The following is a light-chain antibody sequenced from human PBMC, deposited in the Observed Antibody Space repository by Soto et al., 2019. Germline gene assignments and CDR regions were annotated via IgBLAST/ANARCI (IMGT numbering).Light chain of an antibody. CDR2: ENN. CDR3: QSYESGLGDYV. V-gene: IGLV1-40*01. Sequence: QSVLTQPPSVSEAPGQRVTISCTGSSSNIGAGYEAHWYQQVPGTAPKLLIYENNNRPSGVPDRFSGTKSGTSASLAITGLQAEDEAEYYCQSYESGLGDYVFGTGTKVTVL. J-gene: IGLJ1*01. CDR1: SSNIGAGYE.